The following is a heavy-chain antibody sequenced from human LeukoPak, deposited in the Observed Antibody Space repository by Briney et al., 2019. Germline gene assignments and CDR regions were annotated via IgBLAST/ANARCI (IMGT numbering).Heavy chain of an antibody. J-gene: IGHJ6*03. Sequence: GGSLRLSCAASGFTFSSYTMNWVRQAPGKGLEWVSSISSSSRYIYYADSVKGRFTISRDNAKNSLYLQMNSLRAEDTAVYYCARDPLNIWFGGNMDVWGKGTTVTISS. D-gene: IGHD3-10*01. V-gene: IGHV3-21*01. CDR3: ARDPLNIWFGGNMDV. CDR1: GFTFSSYT. CDR2: ISSSSRYI.